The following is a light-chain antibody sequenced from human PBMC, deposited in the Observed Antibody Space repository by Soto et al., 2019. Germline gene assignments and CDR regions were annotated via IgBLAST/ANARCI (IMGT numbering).Light chain of an antibody. CDR3: QPSYTAPCT. J-gene: IGKJ2*02. CDR2: AAS. V-gene: IGKV1-39*01. Sequence: DIQMTQSPPSLSASVGDRVTITCRASQSISNFLNWYQQKPGKAPKVLISAASSLQSGVPSRFSGSGSGTDFTLTISSVQPEDFATYFCQPSYTAPCTFGQGSKLEIK. CDR1: QSISNF.